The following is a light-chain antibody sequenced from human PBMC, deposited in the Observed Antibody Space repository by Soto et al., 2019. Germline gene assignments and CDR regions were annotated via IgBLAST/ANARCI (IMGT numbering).Light chain of an antibody. CDR1: SSNIGAGYE. CDR2: ENN. CDR3: QSYDSSLSGYV. V-gene: IGLV1-40*01. Sequence: QSVLTQPPSVSEAPGQRVTISCTGSSSNIGAGYEAHWYQQVPGTAPKLLIYENNNRPSGVPDRFSGSKSGTSASVAITGLQAEDEAEYYFQSYDSSLSGYVVGTGTKLTVL. J-gene: IGLJ1*01.